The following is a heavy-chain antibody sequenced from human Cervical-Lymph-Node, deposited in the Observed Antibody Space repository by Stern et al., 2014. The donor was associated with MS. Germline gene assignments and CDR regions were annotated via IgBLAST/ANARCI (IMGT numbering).Heavy chain of an antibody. D-gene: IGHD6-13*01. CDR3: AKICSSSSSNGVDY. J-gene: IGHJ4*02. Sequence: VHLVESGGGVVQPGRSLRLSCAASGFTFSSYGMHWVRQAPGKGVEWVAVITNDATKKYYTDSVKGRFTTSRDNSKNTLYLQMDNLRTEDTAVYYCAKICSSSSSNGVDYWGQGTLVTVSS. V-gene: IGHV3-30*18. CDR1: GFTFSSYG. CDR2: ITNDATKK.